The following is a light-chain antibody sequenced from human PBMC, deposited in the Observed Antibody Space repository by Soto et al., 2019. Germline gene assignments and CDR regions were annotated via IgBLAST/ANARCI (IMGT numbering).Light chain of an antibody. CDR3: SSYTSTNTLV. J-gene: IGLJ2*01. CDR2: GVS. CDR1: SSDVGDYNY. Sequence: QSALTQPASVSGSPGRSITISCTGTSSDVGDYNYVSWYQHHPGKAPKLIIYGVSNRPSGISNRFSGSKSGNTASLTISGLQAEDEADYYCSSYTSTNTLVFGGGTKLTVL. V-gene: IGLV2-14*03.